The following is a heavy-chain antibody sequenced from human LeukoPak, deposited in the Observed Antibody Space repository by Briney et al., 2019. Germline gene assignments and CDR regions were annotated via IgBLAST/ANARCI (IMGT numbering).Heavy chain of an antibody. CDR3: AKDLKVSTYDDSGEPLEFDP. CDR2: ISGSGRTT. V-gene: IGHV3-23*01. CDR1: AYTFRGYA. D-gene: IGHD3-22*01. J-gene: IGHJ5*02. Sequence: GGSLRLSSAASAYTFRGYAMSWGPPAPGKGLWCGADISGSGRTTYYADSAKGRFTISQDTTQNTLYMQKRTLRAKKTPVYTGAKDLKVSTYDDSGEPLEFDPWGKGTLVTVSS.